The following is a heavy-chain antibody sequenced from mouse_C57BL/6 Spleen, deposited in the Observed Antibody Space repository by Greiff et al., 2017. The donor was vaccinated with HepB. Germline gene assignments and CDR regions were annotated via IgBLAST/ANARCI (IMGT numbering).Heavy chain of an antibody. Sequence: EVKLVESEGGLVQPGSSMKLSCTASGFTFSDYYMAWVRQVPEKGLEWVANINYDGSSTYYLDSLKSRFIISRDNAKNILYLQMSSLKSEDTATYYCARTYDGYYGWFAYWGQGTLVTVSA. D-gene: IGHD2-3*01. V-gene: IGHV5-16*01. CDR2: INYDGSST. CDR1: GFTFSDYY. J-gene: IGHJ3*01. CDR3: ARTYDGYYGWFAY.